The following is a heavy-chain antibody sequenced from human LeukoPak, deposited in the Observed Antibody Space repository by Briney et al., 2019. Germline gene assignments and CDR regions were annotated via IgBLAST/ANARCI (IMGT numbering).Heavy chain of an antibody. CDR2: ITGSDDAT. J-gene: IGHJ4*02. CDR1: GFTFTGSA. V-gene: IGHV3-23*01. D-gene: IGHD3-22*01. Sequence: GESLKISWAASGFTFTGSAMTWVRQAPGKGLEWVSTITGSDDATYYADSVKGRFTISRDFSKNTVHLLIHSLRVEDTAIYYCAKGPRLNSGYHPDCWGQGTLVTVSS. CDR3: AKGPRLNSGYHPDC.